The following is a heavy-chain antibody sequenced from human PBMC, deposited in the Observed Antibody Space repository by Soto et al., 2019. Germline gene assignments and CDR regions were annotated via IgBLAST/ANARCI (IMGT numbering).Heavy chain of an antibody. Sequence: PGWSLRLSCAASGFTVSSYWMHWVRQAPGKWLVWVARINSDESSTSYAHAVTGPFTISRDNAENHPYLQMNSLRAEATAVYYCARAPGYSSGWYWFDPWGQGTLVTVSS. CDR3: ARAPGYSSGWYWFDP. V-gene: IGHV3-74*01. CDR1: GFTVSSYW. J-gene: IGHJ5*02. D-gene: IGHD6-13*01. CDR2: INSDESST.